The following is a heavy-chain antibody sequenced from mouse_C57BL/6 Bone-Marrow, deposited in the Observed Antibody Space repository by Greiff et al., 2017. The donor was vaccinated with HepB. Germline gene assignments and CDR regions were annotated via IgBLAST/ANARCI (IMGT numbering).Heavy chain of an antibody. J-gene: IGHJ1*03. Sequence: VQLQQSGAELVRPGASVKLSCKASGYTFTDYYINWVKQRPGQGLEWIARIYPGSGNTYYNEKFKGKATLTAEKSSSTAYMQLSSLTSEDSAVYFCARGDGYYVWYFDVWGTGTTVTVSS. D-gene: IGHD2-3*01. CDR3: ARGDGYYVWYFDV. CDR2: IYPGSGNT. CDR1: GYTFTDYY. V-gene: IGHV1-76*01.